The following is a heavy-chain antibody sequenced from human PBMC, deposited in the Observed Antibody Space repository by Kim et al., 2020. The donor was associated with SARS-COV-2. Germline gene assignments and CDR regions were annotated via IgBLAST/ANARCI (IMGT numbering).Heavy chain of an antibody. CDR2: ISSSSSYT. V-gene: IGHV3-11*05. Sequence: GGSLRLSCAASGFTFSDYYMSWIRQAPGKGLEWVSYISSSSSYTNYADSVKGRFTISRDNAKNSLYLQMNSLRAEDTAVYYCARVKDYYYGMDVWGQGTTVTAS. CDR1: GFTFSDYY. J-gene: IGHJ6*02. CDR3: ARVKDYYYGMDV.